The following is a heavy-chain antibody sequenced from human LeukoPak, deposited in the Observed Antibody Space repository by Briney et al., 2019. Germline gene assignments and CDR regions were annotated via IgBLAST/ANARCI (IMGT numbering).Heavy chain of an antibody. CDR1: GGSISSGTDY. CDR2: IFTSGST. V-gene: IGHV4-61*02. Sequence: PSQTLSLTCTVSGGSISSGTDYWRWIRQPAGKGLEWIGRIFTSGSTNYNPSLKCRVTISVDTSKNQFSLKLSSVTAADRSVYYCARERFHGDYHLGWFDPWGQGTLVTVSS. J-gene: IGHJ5*02. CDR3: ARERFHGDYHLGWFDP. D-gene: IGHD4-17*01.